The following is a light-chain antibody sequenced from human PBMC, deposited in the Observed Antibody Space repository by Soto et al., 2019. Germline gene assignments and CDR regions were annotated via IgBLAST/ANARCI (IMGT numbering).Light chain of an antibody. V-gene: IGLV2-14*01. Sequence: QSVLTQPASVSGSPGQSITISCTGTSSDVGGYNYVSWYQQHPGKAPKLMIYDVSNLPSGVSNRFSGSKSGNTASLTISGLQAEDEADYYCSSYTSSSLYVFGTGTKVTVL. J-gene: IGLJ1*01. CDR3: SSYTSSSLYV. CDR1: SSDVGGYNY. CDR2: DVS.